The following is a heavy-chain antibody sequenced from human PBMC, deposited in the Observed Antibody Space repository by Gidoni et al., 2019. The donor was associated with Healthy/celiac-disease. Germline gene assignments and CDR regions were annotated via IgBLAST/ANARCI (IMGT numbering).Heavy chain of an antibody. Sequence: QVQLQESGPGLVKPSQTLSLTCTVSGCSISSGDYYWSWIRQPPGKGLEWIGYIYYSGSTYYNPSLKSRVTISVDTSKNQFSLKLSSVTAADTAVYYCARGGSSSWKYWYFDLWGRGTLVTVSS. D-gene: IGHD6-13*01. CDR2: IYYSGST. CDR3: ARGGSSSWKYWYFDL. J-gene: IGHJ2*01. V-gene: IGHV4-30-4*01. CDR1: GCSISSGDYY.